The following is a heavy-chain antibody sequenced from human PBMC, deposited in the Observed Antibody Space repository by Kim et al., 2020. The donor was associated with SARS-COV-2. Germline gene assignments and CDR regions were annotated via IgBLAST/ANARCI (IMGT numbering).Heavy chain of an antibody. CDR3: ARAYYYDSSGYYYYYGMDV. V-gene: IGHV1-69*13. CDR2: IIPIFGTA. J-gene: IGHJ6*02. CDR1: GGTFSSYA. D-gene: IGHD3-22*01. Sequence: SVKVSCKASGGTFSSYAISWVRQAPGQGLEWMGGIIPIFGTANYAQKFQGRVTITADESTSTAYMELSSLRSEDTAVYYCARAYYYDSSGYYYYYGMDVWGQGTTVTVSS.